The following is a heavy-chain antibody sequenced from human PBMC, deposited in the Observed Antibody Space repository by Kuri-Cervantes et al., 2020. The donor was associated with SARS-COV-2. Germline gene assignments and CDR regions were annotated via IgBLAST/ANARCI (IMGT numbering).Heavy chain of an antibody. V-gene: IGHV3-73*01. CDR2: VRGKANNYAT. Sequence: FCEVSGFLFSASAIHWVRQGSGKGLEWVGRVRGKANNYATAYAASVKGRFTISRDDSKNMAYLQMNSLRAEDTAVYYCAKEGKYSSGWYDYYYYMDVWGKGTTVTVSS. D-gene: IGHD6-19*01. CDR1: GFLFSASA. CDR3: AKEGKYSSGWYDYYYYMDV. J-gene: IGHJ6*03.